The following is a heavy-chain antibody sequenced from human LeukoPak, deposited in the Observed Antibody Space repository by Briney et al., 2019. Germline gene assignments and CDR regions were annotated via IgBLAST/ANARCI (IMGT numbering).Heavy chain of an antibody. J-gene: IGHJ4*02. V-gene: IGHV3-23*01. CDR3: AKVETAAAATLRGFDY. D-gene: IGHD6-13*01. CDR2: IGGSGGST. Sequence: PGGSLRLSCAASGFTFSSYAMSGVRQAPGKGLEWVSSIGGSGGSTYHADSVKGRFTISRDNSKSTLYLQMNSLRAEDTAVYYCAKVETAAAATLRGFDYWGQGTLVTVSS. CDR1: GFTFSSYA.